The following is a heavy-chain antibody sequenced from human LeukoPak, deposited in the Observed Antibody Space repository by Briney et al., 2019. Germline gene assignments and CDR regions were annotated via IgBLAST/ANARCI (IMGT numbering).Heavy chain of an antibody. V-gene: IGHV4-4*07. D-gene: IGHD1-26*01. CDR2: IYASGNT. CDR3: ARVGSDGSYFDY. J-gene: IGHJ4*02. Sequence: SETLSLTCTVSGGSISNNYWSWIRRPAGKGLEWIGRIYASGNTHYNPSLESRVTMSVDMSKSQFSLKLSSVTAADTAVFYCARVGSDGSYFDYWGLGTLVTVSS. CDR1: GGSISNNY.